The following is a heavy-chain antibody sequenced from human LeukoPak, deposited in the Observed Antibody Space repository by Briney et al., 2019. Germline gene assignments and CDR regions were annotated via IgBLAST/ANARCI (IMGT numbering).Heavy chain of an antibody. CDR2: INPNSGGT. Sequence: ASVKVSSKASGYTFTVSYMHWVRHAPGQGLEWMGWINPNSGGTNYAQTLQGRVTTTRETSIRTAYMELSRLRSEDTTVYYCARVQARSQSSVGAFDIWGQGTMVTVSS. V-gene: IGHV1-2*02. D-gene: IGHD6-6*01. J-gene: IGHJ3*02. CDR3: ARVQARSQSSVGAFDI. CDR1: GYTFTVSY.